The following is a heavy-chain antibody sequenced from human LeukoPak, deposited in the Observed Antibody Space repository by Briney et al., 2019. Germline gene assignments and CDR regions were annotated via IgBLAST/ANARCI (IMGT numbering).Heavy chain of an antibody. CDR2: IYYSGST. Sequence: SETLSLTCTVSGGSLSSYYWSWIRQPPGKGLEWIGYIYYSGSTNYNPSLKSRVTISVDTSKNQFSLKLSSVTAADTAVYYCAKSNGVDRNGYNSDYFDYWGQGTLVTVSS. CDR1: GGSLSSYY. CDR3: AKSNGVDRNGYNSDYFDY. J-gene: IGHJ4*02. D-gene: IGHD5-24*01. V-gene: IGHV4-59*12.